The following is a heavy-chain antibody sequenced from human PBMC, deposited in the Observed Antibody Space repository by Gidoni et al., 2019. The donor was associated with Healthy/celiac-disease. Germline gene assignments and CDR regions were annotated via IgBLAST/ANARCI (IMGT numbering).Heavy chain of an antibody. CDR1: GFPFRDYY. CDR2: ISSSSSYT. V-gene: IGHV3-11*05. J-gene: IGHJ3*02. Sequence: QVQLVESGGGLVKPGGSLRLSCAASGFPFRDYYMSWIRQAPGKGLEWVSYISSSSSYTNYADSVKGRFTISRDNAKNSLYLQMNSLRAEDTAVYYCARSMTTVTPGAFDIWGQGTMVTVSS. CDR3: ARSMTTVTPGAFDI. D-gene: IGHD4-17*01.